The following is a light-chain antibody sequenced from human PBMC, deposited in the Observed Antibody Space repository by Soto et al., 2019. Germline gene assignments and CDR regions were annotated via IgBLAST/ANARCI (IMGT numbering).Light chain of an antibody. CDR2: RNN. J-gene: IGLJ2*01. Sequence: QSVLTQPPSASGTPGQRVTISCSGSSSNIGSNYVYWYQQLPETAPKLLIYRNNQRPSGVPDRFSGSKSGTSASLAISGLRSEDEADYYCAAWDASLSGRVVVGGGTKVTVL. CDR3: AAWDASLSGRVV. CDR1: SSNIGSNY. V-gene: IGLV1-47*01.